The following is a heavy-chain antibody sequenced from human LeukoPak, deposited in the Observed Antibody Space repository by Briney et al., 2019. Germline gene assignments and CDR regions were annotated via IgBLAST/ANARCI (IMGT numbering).Heavy chain of an antibody. CDR1: GFTFSSYA. V-gene: IGHV3-30-3*01. D-gene: IGHD3-22*01. CDR2: ISYAGSNK. J-gene: IGHJ4*02. CDR3: AREDSSASYYFDY. Sequence: GGSLRLSCAASGFTFSSYAMHWVRQAPGKGLEWVAVISYAGSNKYYADYVKGRFTISRVNSKNTLYLQMNSLRTEDTAIYYCAREDSSASYYFDYWGQGTLVTVSS.